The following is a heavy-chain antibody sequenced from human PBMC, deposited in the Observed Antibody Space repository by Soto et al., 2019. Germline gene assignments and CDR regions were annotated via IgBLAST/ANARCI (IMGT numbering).Heavy chain of an antibody. CDR1: GGSFSGYY. V-gene: IGHV4-34*01. CDR3: AREPMVRAPAGFDY. Sequence: PSETLSLTCAVYGGSFSGYYWSWIRQPPGKGLEWIGEINHSGSTNYNPSLKSRVTISVDTSKNQFSLKLSSVTAADTAVYYCAREPMVRAPAGFDYWGQGTLVTVSS. J-gene: IGHJ4*02. CDR2: INHSGST. D-gene: IGHD3-10*01.